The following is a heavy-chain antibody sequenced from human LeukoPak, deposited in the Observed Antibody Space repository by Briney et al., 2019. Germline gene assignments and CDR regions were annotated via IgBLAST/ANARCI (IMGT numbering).Heavy chain of an antibody. CDR1: GFPFSTYT. V-gene: IGHV3-20*01. D-gene: IGHD3-9*01. Sequence: PGGSLRLSCAASGFPFSTYTMNWVRQAPGKGLEWVSGINWNGGSTGYADSVKGRFTISRDNAKNSLYLQMNSLRAEDTALYHCARGHYDILTGYSPPDYWGQGTLVTVSS. CDR2: INWNGGST. J-gene: IGHJ4*02. CDR3: ARGHYDILTGYSPPDY.